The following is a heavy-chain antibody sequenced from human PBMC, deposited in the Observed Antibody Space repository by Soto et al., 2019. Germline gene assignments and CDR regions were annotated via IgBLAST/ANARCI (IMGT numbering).Heavy chain of an antibody. D-gene: IGHD6-13*01. J-gene: IGHJ4*02. CDR3: ARDRGQQLVPGLVVY. Sequence: EVQLVESGGGLVQPGGSLRLSCAASGFTFSSYWMHWVRQAPGKGLVWVSRINSDGSSTSYADSVKGRFTISRDNAKNTLYLQMNSLRAEDTAVYYCARDRGQQLVPGLVVYWGQGTLVTVSS. V-gene: IGHV3-74*01. CDR1: GFTFSSYW. CDR2: INSDGSST.